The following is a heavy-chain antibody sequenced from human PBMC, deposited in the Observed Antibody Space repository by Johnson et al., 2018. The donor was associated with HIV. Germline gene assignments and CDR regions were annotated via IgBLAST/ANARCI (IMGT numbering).Heavy chain of an antibody. D-gene: IGHD1-26*01. V-gene: IGHV3-66*01. CDR3: AREGAWEVRPGAFDI. J-gene: IGHJ3*02. CDR1: GFTVSSNY. CDR2: IYSGGST. Sequence: VQLVESGGGLVQPGGYLRLTCAASGFTVSSNYMSWVRQAPGKGLEWVSVIYSGGSTYYADSVKGRFPLSRDNSKNTLYLQMNSLGAEDTAAYYCAREGAWEVRPGAFDIWGQGTMVTVSS.